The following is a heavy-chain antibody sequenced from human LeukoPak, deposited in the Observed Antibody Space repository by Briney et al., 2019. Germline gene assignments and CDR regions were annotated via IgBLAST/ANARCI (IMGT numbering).Heavy chain of an antibody. Sequence: GGSLRLSCAASGFTFSSYAMSWVRQAPGKGLEWVSAISGSDGSTYYADSVKGRFTISRDNSKNTLYLQMNSLRAEDTAVYYCAKDPEGYCSGGSCYAGGYWGQGTLVTVSS. V-gene: IGHV3-23*01. CDR2: ISGSDGST. D-gene: IGHD2-15*01. J-gene: IGHJ4*02. CDR3: AKDPEGYCSGGSCYAGGY. CDR1: GFTFSSYA.